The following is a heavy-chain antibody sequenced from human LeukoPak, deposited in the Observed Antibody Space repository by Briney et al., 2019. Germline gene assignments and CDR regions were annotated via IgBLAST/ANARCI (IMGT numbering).Heavy chain of an antibody. CDR3: ARLRTSLEEWGSGYY. D-gene: IGHD3-22*01. Sequence: SVKVSCKASGGTFSSYAISWVRQAPGQGLEWMGGIIPIFGTANYAQKSQGRVTITTDESTSTAYMELSSLRSEDTAVYYCARLRTSLEEWGSGYYWGQGTLVTVSS. CDR2: IIPIFGTA. CDR1: GGTFSSYA. J-gene: IGHJ4*02. V-gene: IGHV1-69*05.